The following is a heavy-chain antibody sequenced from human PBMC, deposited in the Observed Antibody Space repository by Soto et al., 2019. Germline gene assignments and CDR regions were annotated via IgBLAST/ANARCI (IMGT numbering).Heavy chain of an antibody. CDR3: ARDMYSSSSRMNLGY. J-gene: IGHJ4*02. D-gene: IGHD6-6*01. Sequence: GGSLRLSCAASGFTFSSYAMHWVRQAPGKGLEWVAVISYDGSNKYYADSVKGRFTISRDNSKNTLYLQMNSLRAEDTAVYYCARDMYSSSSRMNLGYWGQGTLVTVSS. V-gene: IGHV3-30-3*01. CDR2: ISYDGSNK. CDR1: GFTFSSYA.